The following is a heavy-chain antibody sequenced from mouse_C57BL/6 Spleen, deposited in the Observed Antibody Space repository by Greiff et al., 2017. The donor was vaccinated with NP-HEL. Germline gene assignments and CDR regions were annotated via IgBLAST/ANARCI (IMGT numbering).Heavy chain of an antibody. CDR2: IDPSDRET. J-gene: IGHJ3*01. Sequence: VQLQQPGAELVRPGSSVKLSCKASGYTFTSYWMHWVKQRPIQGLEWIGNIDPSDRETHYNQKFKDKATLTVDKSSSTAYMQLSSLTSEDSAVYYCARGVTTFAYWGQGTQVTVSA. CDR1: GYTFTSYW. D-gene: IGHD2-12*01. V-gene: IGHV1-52*01. CDR3: ARGVTTFAY.